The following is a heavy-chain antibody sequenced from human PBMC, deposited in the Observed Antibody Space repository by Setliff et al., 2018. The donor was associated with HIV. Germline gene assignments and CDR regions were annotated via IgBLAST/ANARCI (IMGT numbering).Heavy chain of an antibody. CDR2: ISPYNGHT. Sequence: ASVKVSCKGSGYTFTTYGISWVRQAPGHGLEWMGWISPYNGHTNYAQNFQGRLTMTTDTSTSTAYMELRSLRSDDTAVYYCARDSKELLWFGELFFWGQGTLVTVSS. V-gene: IGHV1-18*01. CDR1: GYTFTTYG. D-gene: IGHD3-10*01. J-gene: IGHJ4*02. CDR3: ARDSKELLWFGELFF.